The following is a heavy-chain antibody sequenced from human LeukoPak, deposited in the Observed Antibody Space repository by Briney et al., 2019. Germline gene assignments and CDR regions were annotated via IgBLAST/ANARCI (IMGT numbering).Heavy chain of an antibody. CDR2: ISAYNGNT. CDR1: GYTFTSYG. Sequence: ASVKVSCKASGYTFTSYGISWVRQAPGQGLEWMGWISAYNGNTNYAQKFQGRVTMTRNTSISTAYMELSSLRSEDTAVYYCASSYYDFWSGYHTSMDVWGQGTTVTVSS. D-gene: IGHD3-3*01. CDR3: ASSYYDFWSGYHTSMDV. J-gene: IGHJ6*02. V-gene: IGHV1-18*01.